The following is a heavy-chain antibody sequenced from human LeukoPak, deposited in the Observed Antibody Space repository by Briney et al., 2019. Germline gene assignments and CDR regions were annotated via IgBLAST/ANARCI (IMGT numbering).Heavy chain of an antibody. CDR1: GFTFTNYA. Sequence: GGSLRLSCAASGFTFTNYAMSWVRQAPGKGLEWVSGIGGSGTYYAYSVRGRFTISRDTSKNTLHLQMSSLRPEDTAMYYCAKDGGFTSTSHYFDYWGQGTLVTVSS. V-gene: IGHV3-23*01. CDR2: IGGSGT. D-gene: IGHD2-2*01. J-gene: IGHJ4*02. CDR3: AKDGGFTSTSHYFDY.